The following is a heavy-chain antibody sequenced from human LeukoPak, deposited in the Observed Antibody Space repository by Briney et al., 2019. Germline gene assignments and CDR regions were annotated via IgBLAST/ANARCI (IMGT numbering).Heavy chain of an antibody. Sequence: PGGSLRLSCAASGFSFGSYSMNWVRQAPGKGLEWVSYITSSSSTMYYADAVKGRFAISRDNAKNSLYLQMNSLRAEDTAVYYCARKSGSSGYPFDYWGQGTPITVSS. CDR3: ARKSGSSGYPFDY. CDR2: ITSSSSTM. CDR1: GFSFGSYS. V-gene: IGHV3-48*01. J-gene: IGHJ4*02. D-gene: IGHD3-22*01.